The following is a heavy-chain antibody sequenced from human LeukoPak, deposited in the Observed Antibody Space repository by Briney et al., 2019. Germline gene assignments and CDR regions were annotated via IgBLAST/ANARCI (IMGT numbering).Heavy chain of an antibody. CDR1: GFTFSSYL. Sequence: GGALRVSCAASGFTFSSYLMSWVRQAPGKGLEWVSNIKQDGSEKYYVDSVKGRLTISRDNTKHSLYLQMNSLRPEDTAVYYCGRGQTTVTNWGQGTLVTVSS. D-gene: IGHD4-17*01. CDR3: GRGQTTVTN. J-gene: IGHJ4*02. CDR2: IKQDGSEK. V-gene: IGHV3-7*03.